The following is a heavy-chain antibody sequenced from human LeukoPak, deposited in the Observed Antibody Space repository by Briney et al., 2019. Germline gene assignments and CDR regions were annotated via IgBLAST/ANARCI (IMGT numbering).Heavy chain of an antibody. Sequence: GGSLRLSCAASGYTFSSYSMNWVRQAPGKGLEWVSSISSSSSYIYYADSVNGRFTISRDNAKNSLYLQMNSLRAEDTAVYYCARDRIAAAGSDYWGQGTLVTVSS. CDR1: GYTFSSYS. V-gene: IGHV3-21*01. D-gene: IGHD6-13*01. CDR2: ISSSSSYI. CDR3: ARDRIAAAGSDY. J-gene: IGHJ4*02.